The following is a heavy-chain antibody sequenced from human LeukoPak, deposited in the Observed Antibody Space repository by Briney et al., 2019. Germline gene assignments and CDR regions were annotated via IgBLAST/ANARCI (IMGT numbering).Heavy chain of an antibody. J-gene: IGHJ4*02. D-gene: IGHD5-18*01. CDR3: ARGGNYGYAD. CDR1: GGSFSGYF. CDR2: INHSGST. V-gene: IGHV4-34*01. Sequence: SETLSLTCAVYGGSFSGYFWTWIRQPPGKGLEWIGEINHSGSTNYNPFLKSRVTISVDTSKNQFSLKLSSVTAADTAVYYCARGGNYGYADWGQGTLVTVSS.